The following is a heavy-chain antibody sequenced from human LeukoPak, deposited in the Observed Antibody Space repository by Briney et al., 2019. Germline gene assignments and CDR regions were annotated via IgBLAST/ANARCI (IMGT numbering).Heavy chain of an antibody. J-gene: IGHJ6*02. Sequence: SETLSFTCAVYGGSFSGYYWSWIRQPPGKGLEWIGEINHSGSTNYNPSLKSRVTISVDTSKNQFSLKLSSVTAADTAVYYCAKGLGLYYYYGMDVWGQGTTVTVSS. CDR1: GGSFSGYY. CDR3: AKGLGLYYYYGMDV. CDR2: INHSGST. V-gene: IGHV4-34*01. D-gene: IGHD5/OR15-5a*01.